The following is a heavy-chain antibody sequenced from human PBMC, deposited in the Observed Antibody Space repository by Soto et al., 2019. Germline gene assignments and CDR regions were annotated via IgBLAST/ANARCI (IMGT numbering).Heavy chain of an antibody. CDR1: GFSFSSFA. D-gene: IGHD3-16*01. CDR2: IRGTAT. CDR3: ANCDVLMATSGGLCNWVDP. V-gene: IGHV3-23*01. J-gene: IGHJ5*02. Sequence: EVQLLESGGTLVQPGESLRLSCEVSGFSFSSFAMNWVRQAPGEGLEWVSSIRGTATSYADSVKGRFTISRDNSKNAVYLQMSTLRGEDTAVYYWANCDVLMATSGGLCNWVDPWGQGTLVIVSS.